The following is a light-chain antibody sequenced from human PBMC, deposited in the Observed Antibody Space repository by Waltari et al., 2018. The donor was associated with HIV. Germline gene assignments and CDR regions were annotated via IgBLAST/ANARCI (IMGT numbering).Light chain of an antibody. J-gene: IGKJ1*01. CDR1: QDIGSS. CDR2: SAS. CDR3: QKYNSAPHT. Sequence: DIRMTQSPSPLSASVVDRITITCRASQDIGSSLAWYQQMPGTVPKLVIFSASSLQSGVSSRFSGSGSGTYFTLTISSLQPEDAATYFCQKYNSAPHTFGQGTRVEI. V-gene: IGKV1-27*01.